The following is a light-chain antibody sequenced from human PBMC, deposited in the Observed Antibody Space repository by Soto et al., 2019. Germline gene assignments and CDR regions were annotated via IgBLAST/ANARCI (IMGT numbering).Light chain of an antibody. CDR2: EVT. V-gene: IGLV2-14*01. CDR1: SSDVGGYDY. CDR3: SSLTSGSTRV. Sequence: QSALTQPASVSGSPGQSITISCTGTSSDVGGYDYVSWYQQHPDKAPKLIVYEVTHRPSGVSNRFSGSKSGNTASLTISGLRAEDGADYYCSSLTSGSTRVFGSGTKLTVL. J-gene: IGLJ1*01.